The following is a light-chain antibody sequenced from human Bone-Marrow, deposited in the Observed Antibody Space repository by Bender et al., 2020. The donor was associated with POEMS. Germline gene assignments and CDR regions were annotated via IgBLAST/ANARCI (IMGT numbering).Light chain of an antibody. CDR3: SSYTTINTLV. J-gene: IGLJ1*01. CDR1: SSDVGGSNY. CDR2: DVS. V-gene: IGLV2-14*03. Sequence: QSALAQPASVSGSLGQSITISCSGTSSDVGGSNYVSWHQQHPGKAPKLMIFDVSNRPSGVSNRFSGSKSGNTASLTISGLQAEDEADYYCSSYTTINTLVFGTGTKVTVL.